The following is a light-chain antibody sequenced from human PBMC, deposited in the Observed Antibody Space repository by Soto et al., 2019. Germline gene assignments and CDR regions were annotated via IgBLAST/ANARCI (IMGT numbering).Light chain of an antibody. V-gene: IGKV3-20*01. CDR1: QSVSSSY. CDR3: QQYGSSPPWT. Sequence: EIVLTQSPGTLSLSPGERATLSCRASQSVSSSYLAWYQQKPGQAPRLLIYGASSRATGIPDRFSGSGSGTDFTFTISRLELDDLAVYYCQQYGSSPPWTFGQGTKVEIK. J-gene: IGKJ1*01. CDR2: GAS.